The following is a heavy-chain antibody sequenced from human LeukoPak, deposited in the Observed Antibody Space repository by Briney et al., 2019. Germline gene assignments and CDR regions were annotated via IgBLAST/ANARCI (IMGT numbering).Heavy chain of an antibody. J-gene: IGHJ4*02. V-gene: IGHV3-23*01. Sequence: GGSLRLSCAASGFTLSSYAMSWVRQAPGKGLEWVSAISGSGGSTYYADSAKGRFTISRDNSKNTLYLQMNSLRAEDTAVYYCAKDRRVEMATIQTYWGQGTLVTVSS. D-gene: IGHD5-24*01. CDR2: ISGSGGST. CDR3: AKDRRVEMATIQTY. CDR1: GFTLSSYA.